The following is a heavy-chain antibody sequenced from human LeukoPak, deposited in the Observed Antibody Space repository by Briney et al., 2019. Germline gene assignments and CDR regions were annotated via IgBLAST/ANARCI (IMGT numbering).Heavy chain of an antibody. CDR1: GFTVSSNY. J-gene: IGHJ4*02. V-gene: IGHV3-66*02. CDR3: ASIYSNYDD. Sequence: GGSLRLSCGASGFTVSSNYMSWVRQAPGKGRECVSVIYSGGSTYYADSVKGRFTISRENSNNTLYLQMNSLRAEDTAVYYCASIYSNYDDWGQGTLVTVSS. CDR2: IYSGGST. D-gene: IGHD4-11*01.